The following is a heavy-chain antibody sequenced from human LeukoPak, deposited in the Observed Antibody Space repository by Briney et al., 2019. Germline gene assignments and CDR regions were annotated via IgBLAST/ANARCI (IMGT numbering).Heavy chain of an antibody. D-gene: IGHD3-22*01. CDR1: GGLISSGDFY. V-gene: IGHV4-30-4*01. CDR3: ARVYDSSGYYFY. Sequence: SETLSLTCTVSGGLISSGDFYWNWIRQPPGKGLEWIGYISYSGSSYYNPSLKSRVTMSVDTSKSQFSLKLSSVTAADTAVYYCARVYDSSGYYFYWGQGTLVTVSS. J-gene: IGHJ4*02. CDR2: ISYSGSS.